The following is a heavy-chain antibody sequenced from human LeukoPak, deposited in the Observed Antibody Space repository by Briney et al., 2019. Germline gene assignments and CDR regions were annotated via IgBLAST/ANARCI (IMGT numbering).Heavy chain of an antibody. J-gene: IGHJ5*02. CDR2: IYHSGST. V-gene: IGHV4-30-2*01. Sequence: SETLSLTCAVSGGSISSGGYSWSWIRQPPGKGLEWIGYIYHSGSTYYNPSLKSRVTISVDRSKNQFSLKLSSVTAADTAVYYCAGSDILTGYYFDPWGQGTLVTVSS. CDR3: AGSDILTGYYFDP. D-gene: IGHD3-9*01. CDR1: GGSISSGGYS.